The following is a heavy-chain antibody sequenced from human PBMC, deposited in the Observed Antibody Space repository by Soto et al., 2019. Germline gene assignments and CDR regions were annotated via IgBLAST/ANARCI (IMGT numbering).Heavy chain of an antibody. CDR1: GYSFTSYW. D-gene: IGHD4-4*01. CDR3: ARSLRLQWNEIVSWFDP. Sequence: PGESLKISCKGSGYSFTSYWIGWVRQMPGKGLEWMGIIYPGDSDTRYSPSFQGQVTISADKSISTAYLQWSSLKASDTAMYYCARSLRLQWNEIVSWFDPWGQGTLVTVSS. CDR2: IYPGDSDT. J-gene: IGHJ5*02. V-gene: IGHV5-51*01.